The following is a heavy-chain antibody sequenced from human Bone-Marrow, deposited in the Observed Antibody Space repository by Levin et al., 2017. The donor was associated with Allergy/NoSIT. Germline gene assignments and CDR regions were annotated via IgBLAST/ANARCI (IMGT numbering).Heavy chain of an antibody. CDR3: ARRYFDWLLVLDDAFDI. Sequence: ESLKISCTVSGGSISSSSYYWGWIRQPPGKGLEWIGSIYYSGSTYYNPSLKSRVTISVDTSKNQFSLKLSSVTAADTAVYYCARRYFDWLLVLDDAFDIWGQGTMVTVSS. J-gene: IGHJ3*02. CDR2: IYYSGST. CDR1: GGSISSSSYY. D-gene: IGHD3-9*01. V-gene: IGHV4-39*01.